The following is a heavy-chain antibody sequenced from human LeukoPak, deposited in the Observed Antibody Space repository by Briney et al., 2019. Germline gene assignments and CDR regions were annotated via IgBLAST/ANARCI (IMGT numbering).Heavy chain of an antibody. CDR3: AKAELGVDTFFDY. Sequence: GSLRLSCAASGFTFSDYALGWVRQAPGRGLEWVATLSGSGAGTYYSDSVQGRFTISRDNSKRALFLQMNSLRAEDTAFYYCAKAELGVDTFFDYWGQGTLVTVSS. D-gene: IGHD3-3*01. J-gene: IGHJ4*02. CDR1: GFTFSDYA. CDR2: LSGSGAGT. V-gene: IGHV3-23*01.